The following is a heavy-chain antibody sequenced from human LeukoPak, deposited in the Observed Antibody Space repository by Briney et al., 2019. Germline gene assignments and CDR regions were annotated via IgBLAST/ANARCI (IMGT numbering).Heavy chain of an antibody. CDR3: ARAYSNYVEGFDY. D-gene: IGHD4-11*01. J-gene: IGHJ4*02. V-gene: IGHV1-3*03. Sequence: ASVKVSCKASGYTFTSYAMHWVRQAPGQRLECMGWINAGNGNTKYSQEFQGRVTITRDTSASTAYMELSSLRSEDMAVYYCARAYSNYVEGFDYWGQGTLVTVSS. CDR2: INAGNGNT. CDR1: GYTFTSYA.